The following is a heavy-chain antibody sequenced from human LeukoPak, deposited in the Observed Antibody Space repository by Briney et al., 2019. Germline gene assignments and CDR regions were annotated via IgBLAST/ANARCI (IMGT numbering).Heavy chain of an antibody. J-gene: IGHJ4*02. CDR1: GGSISSSSYY. Sequence: SETLSLTCTVSGGSISSSSYYWGWIRQPPGKGLEWIGSIYYSGSTYYNPSLKSRVTISVDTSKNQFSLKLSSVTAADTAVYYCASIDYGDPKSDYWGQGTLVTVSS. D-gene: IGHD4-17*01. CDR2: IYYSGST. CDR3: ASIDYGDPKSDY. V-gene: IGHV4-39*07.